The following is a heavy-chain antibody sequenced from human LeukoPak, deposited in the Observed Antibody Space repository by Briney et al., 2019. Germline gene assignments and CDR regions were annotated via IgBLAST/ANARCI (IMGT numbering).Heavy chain of an antibody. Sequence: PGKSLRLSCAASGFTFSSYSMNWVRQAPGKGLEWVSSISSSSLYIYYADSVKGRFTISRDNAKNSLYLQMNSLRAEDTAVYYCARDPWGGSYLDYWGQGTLVTVSS. CDR3: ARDPWGGSYLDY. J-gene: IGHJ4*02. D-gene: IGHD7-27*01. CDR2: ISSSSLYI. V-gene: IGHV3-21*01. CDR1: GFTFSSYS.